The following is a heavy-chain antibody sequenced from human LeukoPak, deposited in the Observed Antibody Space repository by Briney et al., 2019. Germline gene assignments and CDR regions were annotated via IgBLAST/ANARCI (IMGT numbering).Heavy chain of an antibody. D-gene: IGHD6-13*01. CDR2: IYHSGST. CDR3: ARGTRGSTYTYYFDY. CDR1: GYSISSGYY. J-gene: IGHJ4*02. V-gene: IGHV4-38-2*01. Sequence: PSETLSLTCAVSGYSISSGYYWGWIRQPPGKGLEWSGSIYHSGSTYYNPSLKSRVTISVDTSKNQFSLKLSSVTAADTAVYYCARGTRGSTYTYYFDYWGQGTLVTVSS.